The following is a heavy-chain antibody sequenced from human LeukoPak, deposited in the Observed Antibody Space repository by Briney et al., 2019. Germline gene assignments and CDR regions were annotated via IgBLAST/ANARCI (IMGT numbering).Heavy chain of an antibody. J-gene: IGHJ5*02. Sequence: SETLSLTCAVYGGSFSGYYWSWIRQPPGKGLEWIGEINHSGSTNYNPSLKSRVTISVDTSKNQSSLKLSSVTAADTAGYYCARGRGRRGGPRWFDPWGQGTLVTVSS. CDR3: ARGRGRRGGPRWFDP. D-gene: IGHD3-10*01. CDR1: GGSFSGYY. CDR2: INHSGST. V-gene: IGHV4-34*01.